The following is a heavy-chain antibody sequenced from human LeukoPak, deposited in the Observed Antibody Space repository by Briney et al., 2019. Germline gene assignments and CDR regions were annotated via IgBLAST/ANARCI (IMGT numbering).Heavy chain of an antibody. CDR3: ARAQRPYYDSSGYSH. CDR2: IYYSGST. CDR1: GGSFSGYY. Sequence: RASETLSLTCAVYGGSFSGYYWSWIRQPPGKGLEWIGYIYYSGSTNYNPSLKSRVTISVDTSKNQFSLKLSSVTAADTAVYYCARAQRPYYDSSGYSHWGQGTLVTVSS. J-gene: IGHJ4*02. D-gene: IGHD3-22*01. V-gene: IGHV4-59*01.